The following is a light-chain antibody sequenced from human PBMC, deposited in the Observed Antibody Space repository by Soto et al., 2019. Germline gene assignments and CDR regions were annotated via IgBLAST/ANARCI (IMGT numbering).Light chain of an antibody. Sequence: EIVLTQSPATLSLSPGERATLSCRASQSVSSYLAWYQQKPGQAPRLLIYDASNRATGIPARFSGSVSGTAFTLTISRLEPEDFAVYYCQQRSHWPPLTFGGGTKVEIK. J-gene: IGKJ4*01. CDR1: QSVSSY. CDR2: DAS. V-gene: IGKV3-11*01. CDR3: QQRSHWPPLT.